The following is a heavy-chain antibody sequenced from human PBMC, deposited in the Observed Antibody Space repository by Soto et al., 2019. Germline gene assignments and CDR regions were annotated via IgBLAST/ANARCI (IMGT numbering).Heavy chain of an antibody. CDR3: AREVVVVVAATPSNAFDL. J-gene: IGHJ3*01. CDR2: IKKDGSEK. D-gene: IGHD2-15*01. Sequence: EVQLVESGGGLVQPGGPLSLSCAPSGFTFSSNWMGWVGRPPGKGLEWVANIKKDGSEKYYVDYVKGRFTISRDNAKNTLYLQMNSLKAEDTAVYYCAREVVVVVAATPSNAFDLWCQGTMVTVSS. CDR1: GFTFSSNW. V-gene: IGHV3-7*01.